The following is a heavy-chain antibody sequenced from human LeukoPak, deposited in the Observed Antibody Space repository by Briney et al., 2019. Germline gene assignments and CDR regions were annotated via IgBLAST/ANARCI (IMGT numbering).Heavy chain of an antibody. V-gene: IGHV3-30*18. Sequence: PGGSLRLSCAASGFTFSSYGMHWVRQAPGKGLEWVAVISYDGSNKYYADSVKGRFTISRDNSKNTLYLQMNSLRAEDTAVYYCAKAPDIVVVVAATPTDYWGQGTLVTVSS. CDR3: AKAPDIVVVVAATPTDY. CDR2: ISYDGSNK. D-gene: IGHD2-15*01. J-gene: IGHJ4*02. CDR1: GFTFSSYG.